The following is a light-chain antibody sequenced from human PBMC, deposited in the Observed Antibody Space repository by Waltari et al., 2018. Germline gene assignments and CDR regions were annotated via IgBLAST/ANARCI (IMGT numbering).Light chain of an antibody. Sequence: QLVLTQSPSASASLGASVKLTCTLSSGPSTNIIAWLQQQPEKGPRYLMNVNSDGSHNKGVGIPDRFSGSSSGAERYLTISSLQSEDEADYYCQTGGHGTWVFGGGTRLTVL. CDR2: VNSDGSH. CDR1: SGPSTNI. V-gene: IGLV4-69*01. J-gene: IGLJ3*02. CDR3: QTGGHGTWV.